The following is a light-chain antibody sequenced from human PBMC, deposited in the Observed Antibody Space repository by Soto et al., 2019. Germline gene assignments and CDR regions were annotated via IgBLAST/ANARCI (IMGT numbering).Light chain of an antibody. Sequence: DIQMTQSPSSLSASVGYRVTITCQASRGISSYLAWYQQKPGKAPKLLVYSASTLQSGVPSRFSGSGSGPDFTLTISSLQPEDSATYFCQQLNSYPQTFGQGTRLEIK. CDR1: RGISSY. V-gene: IGKV1-9*01. CDR3: QQLNSYPQT. CDR2: SAS. J-gene: IGKJ5*01.